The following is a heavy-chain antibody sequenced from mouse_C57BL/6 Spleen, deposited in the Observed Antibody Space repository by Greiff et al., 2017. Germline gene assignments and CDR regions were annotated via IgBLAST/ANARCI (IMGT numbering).Heavy chain of an antibody. CDR1: GYTFTSYW. CDR2: IDPSDSYT. J-gene: IGHJ1*03. Sequence: QVQLQQPGAELVRPGTSVKLSCKASGYTFTSYWMHWVKQRPGQGLEWIGVIDPSDSYTNYNQKFKGKATLTVDTSSSTAYMQLSSLTSEDSAVYYCARGAYYSNHWYFDVWGTGTTVTVSS. V-gene: IGHV1-59*01. D-gene: IGHD2-5*01. CDR3: ARGAYYSNHWYFDV.